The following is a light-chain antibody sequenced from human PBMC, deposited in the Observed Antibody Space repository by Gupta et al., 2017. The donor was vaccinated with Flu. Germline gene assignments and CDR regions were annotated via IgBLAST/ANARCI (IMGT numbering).Light chain of an antibody. CDR2: EVS. J-gene: IGLJ1*01. V-gene: IGLV2-14*01. CDR3: SSYTSSSTLV. CDR1: SSDVGGYNY. Sequence: QSALTQPAFVSGSPGQSIIISCPGTSSDVGGYNYVSWYPQHPGKAPKLMIYEVSNRPSGVSNRFSGSKSGNTASLTISGLQAEDEADYYCSSYTSSSTLVFGTGTKVTVL.